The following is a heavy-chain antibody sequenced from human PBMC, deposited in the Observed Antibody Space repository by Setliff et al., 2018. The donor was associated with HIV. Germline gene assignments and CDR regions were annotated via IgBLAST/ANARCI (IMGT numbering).Heavy chain of an antibody. CDR3: ASEDCGGGSCRPDN. CDR1: GGSITSYY. V-gene: IGHV4-59*08. J-gene: IGHJ4*02. Sequence: PSETLSLTCTVSGGSITSYYWSWIRQTPGKRLEYIGYIYYNGGTNYNPSLKSRVTISLDTSKNQFSLKLSSVTVADTAVYYCASEDCGGGSCRPDNWGQGTLVTVSS. D-gene: IGHD2-15*01. CDR2: IYYNGGT.